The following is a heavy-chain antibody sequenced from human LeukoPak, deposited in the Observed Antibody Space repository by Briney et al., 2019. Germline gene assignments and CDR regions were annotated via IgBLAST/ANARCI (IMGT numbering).Heavy chain of an antibody. V-gene: IGHV4-59*01. CDR2: TSYSGTA. CDR1: GVTISTYN. Sequence: MTSETLSLTCSGSGVTISTYNWSWIPQRPGKGLMGFGYTSYSGTADYNASLKSRVTFSVDMSKNQFSLKLSSMTAADTAVYYCARGVPYYNFDRSKRVPWGFDYWGQGTLVTVSS. D-gene: IGHD3-9*01. CDR3: ARGVPYYNFDRSKRVPWGFDY. J-gene: IGHJ4*02.